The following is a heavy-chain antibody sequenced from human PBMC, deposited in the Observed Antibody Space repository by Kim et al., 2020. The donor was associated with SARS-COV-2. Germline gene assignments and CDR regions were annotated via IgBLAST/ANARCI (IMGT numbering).Heavy chain of an antibody. CDR1: GGSISSDYYC. V-gene: IGHV4-30-4*01. CDR2: IYYSGNT. Sequence: SETLSLTCAVSGGSISSDYYCWNWIRQAPGKGLEWIGYIYYSGNTYYNPSLKSQVTISVDMSKNQFSLRLSSVTAADTAVYYCARSKVVVISYGMDVGGQGTTVSVSS. D-gene: IGHD3-22*01. J-gene: IGHJ6*02. CDR3: ARSKVVVISYGMDV.